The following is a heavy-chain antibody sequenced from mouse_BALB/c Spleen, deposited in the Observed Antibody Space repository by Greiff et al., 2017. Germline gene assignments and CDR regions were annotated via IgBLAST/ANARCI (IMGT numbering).Heavy chain of an antibody. CDR3: ASIYGDFDY. V-gene: IGHV1-14*01. Sequence: VQLKESGPELVKPGASVKMSCKASGYTFTSYVMHWVKQKPGQGLEWIGYINPYNDGTKYNEKFKGKATLTSDKSSSTAYMELSSLTSEDSAVYYCASIYGDFDYWGQGTTLTVSS. CDR1: GYTFTSYV. D-gene: IGHD1-1*01. CDR2: INPYNDGT. J-gene: IGHJ2*01.